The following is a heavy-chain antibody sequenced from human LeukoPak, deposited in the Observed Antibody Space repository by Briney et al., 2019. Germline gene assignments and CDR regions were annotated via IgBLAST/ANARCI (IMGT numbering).Heavy chain of an antibody. J-gene: IGHJ4*02. V-gene: IGHV3-73*01. CDR2: IRSKANSYAT. CDR3: TRDLYGSGSYYNYFDY. Sequence: GGSLKLSCAASGFTFSGSAMHWVRQASGRGLEWVGRIRSKANSYATAYAASVKGRFTISRDDSKNTAYLQMNSLKTEDTAVYYCTRDLYGSGSYYNYFDYWGQGTLVTVSS. CDR1: GFTFSGSA. D-gene: IGHD3-10*01.